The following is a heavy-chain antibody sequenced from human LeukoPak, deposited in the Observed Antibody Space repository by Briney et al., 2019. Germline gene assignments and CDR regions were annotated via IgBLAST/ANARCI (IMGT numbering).Heavy chain of an antibody. CDR3: AKDGDYDFWSGPIDAFDI. CDR1: GFTFSSYA. V-gene: IGHV3-23*01. D-gene: IGHD3-3*01. CDR2: ISGSGGST. J-gene: IGHJ3*02. Sequence: GGPLRLSCAASGFTFSSYAMSWVRQAPGKGLEWVSAISGSGGSTYYADSVKGRFTISGDNSKNTLYLQMNSLRAEDTAVYYCAKDGDYDFWSGPIDAFDIWGQGTMVTVSS.